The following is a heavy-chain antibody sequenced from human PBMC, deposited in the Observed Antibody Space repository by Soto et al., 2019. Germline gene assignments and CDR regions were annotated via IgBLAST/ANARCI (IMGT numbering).Heavy chain of an antibody. V-gene: IGHV1-2*04. CDR1: GYTFTGYY. D-gene: IGHD3-3*01. Sequence: QVQLVQSGAEVKKPGASVKVSCKASGYTFTGYYMHWVRQAPGQGLEWMGWINTNSGGTNYAQKFQGWVTMTRDKSISTAYMELSRLRSDDTAVSYCARAPHFWSGYSGGYGMDVWGQGTTVTVSS. J-gene: IGHJ6*02. CDR2: INTNSGGT. CDR3: ARAPHFWSGYSGGYGMDV.